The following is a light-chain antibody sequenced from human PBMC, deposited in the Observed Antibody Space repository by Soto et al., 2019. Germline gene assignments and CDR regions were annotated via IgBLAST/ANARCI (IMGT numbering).Light chain of an antibody. V-gene: IGKV1-5*03. CDR2: KAS. CDR1: QTISSW. CDR3: QQYSRLYT. Sequence: DIQMTQSTSTLSGSVGDRVTITCRASQTISSWLAWYQQKPGKAPKFLIYKASVLETGVPSRFSGNGSGTEFTLTISSLQPDDFATYYCQQYSRLYTFGQGTRLEIK. J-gene: IGKJ5*01.